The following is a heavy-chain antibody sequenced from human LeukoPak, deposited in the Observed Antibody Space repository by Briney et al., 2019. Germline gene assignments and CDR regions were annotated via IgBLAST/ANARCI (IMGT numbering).Heavy chain of an antibody. D-gene: IGHD3-16*02. V-gene: IGHV3-23*01. Sequence: GGSLRLSCAASGFTFSGYAMSWVRQAPGKGLEWVSAISGSGGSTYYADSVKGRFTISRDNSKNTLYLQMNSLRAEDTAVYYCAKDLGLRLGELSSYPAYWGQGTLVTVSS. CDR3: AKDLGLRLGELSSYPAY. CDR1: GFTFSGYA. J-gene: IGHJ4*02. CDR2: ISGSGGST.